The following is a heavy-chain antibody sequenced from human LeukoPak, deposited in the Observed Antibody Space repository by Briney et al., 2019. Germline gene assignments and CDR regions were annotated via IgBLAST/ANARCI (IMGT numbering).Heavy chain of an antibody. J-gene: IGHJ2*01. CDR1: GYTFTNYY. V-gene: IGHV1-2*02. D-gene: IGHD6-13*01. Sequence: GASVKVSCKASGYTFTNYYIHWVRQAPGQGLDWMGWINPNSGDTGSARRFQGRVTMTMDTSSSTAYMELSTLTSDDTAVYYCARRAAAGYYWYFDLWGRGTLVTVSS. CDR2: INPNSGDT. CDR3: ARRAAAGYYWYFDL.